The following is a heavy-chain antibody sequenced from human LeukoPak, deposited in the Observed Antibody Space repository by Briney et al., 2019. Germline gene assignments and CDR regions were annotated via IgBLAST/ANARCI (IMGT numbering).Heavy chain of an antibody. CDR3: ARDCIAAAVPLDP. V-gene: IGHV1-8*01. Sequence: GASVKVSCKASGYTFTSYDINWVRQATGQGLEWMGWMNPNSGNTGYAQKFQGRVTMTRNTSISTAYMELSSLRSEDTAVYYCARDCIAAAVPLDPWGQGTLVTVSS. J-gene: IGHJ5*02. CDR1: GYTFTSYD. D-gene: IGHD6-13*01. CDR2: MNPNSGNT.